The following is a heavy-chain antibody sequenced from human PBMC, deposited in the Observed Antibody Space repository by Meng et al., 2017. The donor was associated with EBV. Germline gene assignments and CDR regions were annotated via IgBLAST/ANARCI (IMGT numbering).Heavy chain of an antibody. CDR3: ARVATYDYIWGSYRYNYFDY. J-gene: IGHJ4*02. CDR1: GGTFRSYA. D-gene: IGHD3-16*02. Sequence: QVELGQAGAEVKKPGSSVKVSCKASGGTFRSYAISWVRQAPGQGLEWMGGIIPIFGTANHAQKFQGRVTITADKSTSTAYMELSSLRSEDTAVYYCARVATYDYIWGSYRYNYFDYWGQGTLVTVSS. CDR2: IIPIFGTA. V-gene: IGHV1-69*06.